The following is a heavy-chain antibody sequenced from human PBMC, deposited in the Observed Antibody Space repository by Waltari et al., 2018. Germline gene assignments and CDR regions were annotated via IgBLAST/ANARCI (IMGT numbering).Heavy chain of an antibody. Sequence: QVQLHESGPGLVKPSETLSLTCVVSGYSISSGYCWGWVRQPPGKGLEWIGSISHSGTTYYNPSLKSRFTISADTSKNQFSLRLNSVTAADTAVYYCARLSRYCSGGTCYSEGTLFDYWGQGTLVAVSS. CDR1: GYSISSGYC. J-gene: IGHJ4*02. CDR2: ISHSGTT. D-gene: IGHD2-15*01. V-gene: IGHV4-38-2*01. CDR3: ARLSRYCSGGTCYSEGTLFDY.